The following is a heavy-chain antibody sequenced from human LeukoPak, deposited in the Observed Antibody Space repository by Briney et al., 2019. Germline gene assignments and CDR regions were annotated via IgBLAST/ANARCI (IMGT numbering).Heavy chain of an antibody. V-gene: IGHV1-8*03. CDR1: GYTFTSYD. D-gene: IGHD2-21*02. CDR2: MNPNSGNT. Sequence: ASVKVSCKASGYTFTSYDINWVRQATGQGLEWMGWMNPNSGNTGYAQKFQGRVTITRNTSISTAYMELSSLRSEDTAVYYCARLRSMGPSLVTAIQYFDYWGQGTLVTVSS. J-gene: IGHJ4*02. CDR3: ARLRSMGPSLVTAIQYFDY.